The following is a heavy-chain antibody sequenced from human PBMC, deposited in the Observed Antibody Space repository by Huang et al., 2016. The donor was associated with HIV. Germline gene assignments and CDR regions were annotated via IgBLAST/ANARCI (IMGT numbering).Heavy chain of an antibody. CDR2: IRFEGSNK. J-gene: IGHJ6*03. V-gene: IGHV3-30*02. CDR3: AKDSSRVSNWYGEENYYMDV. Sequence: QVQLVESGGGVVQPGGSLRLSCAASGFTFRTYGIHWVRQAPGKGLEWVAVIRFEGSNKYYADSVKGRFTISRDKSKNTLYLQMKSLRAEDTAVYYCAKDSSRVSNWYGEENYYMDVWGNGTTVTVSS. CDR1: GFTFRTYG. D-gene: IGHD3-10*01.